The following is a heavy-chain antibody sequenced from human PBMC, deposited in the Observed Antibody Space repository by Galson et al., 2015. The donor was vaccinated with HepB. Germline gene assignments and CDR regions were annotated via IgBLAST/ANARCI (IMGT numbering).Heavy chain of an antibody. CDR2: IRSKANSYAT. V-gene: IGHV3-73*01. D-gene: IGHD4-23*01. Sequence: SLRLSCAASGFTFSGSAMHWVRQASGKGLEWVGRIRSKANSYATAYAASVKGRFTISRDDSKNTAYLQMNSLKTEDTAVYYCTRLVDPPVVNYWGQGTLVTVSS. CDR1: GFTFSGSA. J-gene: IGHJ4*02. CDR3: TRLVDPPVVNY.